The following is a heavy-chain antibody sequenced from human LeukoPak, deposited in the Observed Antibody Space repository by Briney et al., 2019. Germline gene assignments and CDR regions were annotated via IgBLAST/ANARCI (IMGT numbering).Heavy chain of an antibody. CDR3: AREGGPYYYDSSGSPDY. CDR2: INTNTGNP. CDR1: GYTFTSYA. Sequence: ASVKVSCKASGYTFTSYAMNWVRQAPGQGLEWMGWINTNTGNPTYAQGFTGRFVFSLDTSVSTAYLQISSLKAEDTAVYYCAREGGPYYYDSSGSPDYWGQGTLVTVSS. J-gene: IGHJ4*02. D-gene: IGHD3-22*01. V-gene: IGHV7-4-1*02.